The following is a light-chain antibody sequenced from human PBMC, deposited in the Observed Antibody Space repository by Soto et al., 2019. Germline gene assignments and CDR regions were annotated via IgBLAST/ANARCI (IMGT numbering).Light chain of an antibody. Sequence: QSVLTQPPSVSAAPGQKVTVSCSGSSSNIGNNHVSWYQHLPGTAPKVLIYNNNKRPSGIPDRFSGSKSGTSASLAITGLQAEDEADYYCQAYDYSLTASVFGGGTKLTVL. CDR1: SSNIGNNH. CDR3: QAYDYSLTASV. CDR2: NNN. J-gene: IGLJ3*02. V-gene: IGLV1-51*01.